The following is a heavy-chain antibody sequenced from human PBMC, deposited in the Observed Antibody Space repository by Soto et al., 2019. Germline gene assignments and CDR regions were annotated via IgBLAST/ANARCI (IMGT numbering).Heavy chain of an antibody. J-gene: IGHJ4*02. Sequence: QITLKESGPTLVKPTQTLTLTCTFSGFSLSTSGVGVGWIRQPPGKALEWLALIYWDDDKRYSPSLKSRLTITKDTTKNQAVLTRTNMDPVHTATYFSARRRRGSYFAGWGQGTLFTLSS. V-gene: IGHV2-5*02. CDR1: GFSLSTSGVG. CDR3: ARRRRGSYFAG. CDR2: IYWDDDK. D-gene: IGHD3-16*01.